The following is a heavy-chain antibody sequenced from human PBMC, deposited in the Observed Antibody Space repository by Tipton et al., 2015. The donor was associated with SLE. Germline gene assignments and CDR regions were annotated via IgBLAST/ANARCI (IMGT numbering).Heavy chain of an antibody. J-gene: IGHJ6*02. D-gene: IGHD3-10*01. CDR3: ARDRGVSSYYSGMDF. CDR1: GFTFSSYS. V-gene: IGHV3-21*03. Sequence: GSLRLSCAASGFTFSSYSMNWVRQAPGKGLEWVSSISSSSSYIYYADSVKGRFTISRDNAKNSLYLQMNSLRAEDTAVYYCARDRGVSSYYSGMDFWGQGTTVTVSS. CDR2: ISSSSSYI.